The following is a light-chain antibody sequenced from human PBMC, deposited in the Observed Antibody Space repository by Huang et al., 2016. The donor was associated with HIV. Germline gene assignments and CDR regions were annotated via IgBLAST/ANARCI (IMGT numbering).Light chain of an antibody. CDR1: QSISSY. Sequence: DIQMTQSPSSLSASVGNRVTITCRASQSISSYLKWYQQKPGKAPKRLIYAASSLQSGVPERFSGSGSGTDFTLTITSLQPEDFATYHCQQSYSTPYTCGQGTKLEMK. V-gene: IGKV1-39*01. CDR2: AAS. J-gene: IGKJ2*01. CDR3: QQSYSTPYT.